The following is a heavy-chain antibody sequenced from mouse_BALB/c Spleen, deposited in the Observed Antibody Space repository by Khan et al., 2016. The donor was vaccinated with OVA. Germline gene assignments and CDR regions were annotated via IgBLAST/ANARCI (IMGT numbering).Heavy chain of an antibody. CDR3: TRRVRGIDY. J-gene: IGHJ2*01. V-gene: IGHV1-5*01. CDR1: GYSFITYW. CDR2: IYLGNSDT. Sequence: VQLQQSGTVLARPGASVKMSCKASGYSFITYWMHWIKQRPGQGLEWIGAIYLGNSDTSYNQKFKGKAKLTAVTSASYAYMELSSQTNEDSAVSYCTRRVRGIDYWGLVTTLTVSS.